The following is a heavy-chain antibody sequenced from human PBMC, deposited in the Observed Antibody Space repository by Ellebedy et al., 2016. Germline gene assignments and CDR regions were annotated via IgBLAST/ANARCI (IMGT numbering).Heavy chain of an antibody. Sequence: GGSLRLSXDGSRFGFSAYDMHWIRQPPGKGLEWVALISEDGTQTHYADSVKGRFTISRDNSKNTLYLQTNSLRAEDTAVYYCAKSRQLVLGVWDYWGQGTLVTVSS. CDR2: ISEDGTQT. CDR3: AKSRQLVLGVWDY. CDR1: RFGFSAYD. J-gene: IGHJ4*02. D-gene: IGHD6-6*01. V-gene: IGHV3-30*18.